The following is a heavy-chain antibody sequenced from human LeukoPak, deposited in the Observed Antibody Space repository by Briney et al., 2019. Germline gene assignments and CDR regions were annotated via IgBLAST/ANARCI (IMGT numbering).Heavy chain of an antibody. CDR3: ARAPYYYYYMDV. J-gene: IGHJ6*03. Sequence: ASVTVSCKASGYTSTSYYMHWVRQAPGQGLEWMGIVNPSGGSTSYAQKFQGRVTMTRDTSTSTVYMELSSLRSEDTAVYYCARAPYYYYYMDVWGKGTTVTVSS. V-gene: IGHV1-46*01. CDR1: GYTSTSYY. CDR2: VNPSGGST.